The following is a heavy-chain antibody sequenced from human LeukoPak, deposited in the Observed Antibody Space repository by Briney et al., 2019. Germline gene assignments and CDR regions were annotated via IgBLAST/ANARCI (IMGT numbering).Heavy chain of an antibody. CDR3: ARVGDYYSWLFFD. J-gene: IGHJ4*02. D-gene: IGHD4-17*01. Sequence: ASVKVSCKASGYTFTSYSMSWVRQAPGQGLEWMGVINPSGGSTNYAQKFQGRVTMTGDKSTSTVYMELSSLRSEDTAVYYCARVGDYYSWLFFDWGQGTQVTDSS. CDR2: INPSGGST. CDR1: GYTFTSYS. V-gene: IGHV1-46*01.